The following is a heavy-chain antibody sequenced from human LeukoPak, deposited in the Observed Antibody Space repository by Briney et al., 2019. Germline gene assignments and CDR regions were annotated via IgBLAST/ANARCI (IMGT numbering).Heavy chain of an antibody. Sequence: SETLSLTCTVSGGSISSSSYYWGWIRQPPGKGLEWIGSIYYSGSTYYNPSLKSRLTISVDTSQNQFSLKLSSVTAADTAVYYCARVGLRLGELSFFDYWGQGTLVTVSS. J-gene: IGHJ4*02. CDR3: ARVGLRLGELSFFDY. CDR2: IYYSGST. D-gene: IGHD3-16*02. V-gene: IGHV4-39*07. CDR1: GGSISSSSYY.